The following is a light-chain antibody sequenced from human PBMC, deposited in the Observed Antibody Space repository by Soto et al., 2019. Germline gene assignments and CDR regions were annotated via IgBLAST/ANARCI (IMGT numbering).Light chain of an antibody. J-gene: IGLJ1*01. V-gene: IGLV1-40*01. Sequence: QSVLTQPPSVSGAPGQRVTISCTGSSSNIGAGYDVHWYQQLAGKAPKVMIYEVSNRPPGVSNRFSGSKSGNTASLTISGLQAEDEADYYCTSYTSSTLYVFGTGTKVTVL. CDR1: SSNIGAGYD. CDR2: EVS. CDR3: TSYTSSTLYV.